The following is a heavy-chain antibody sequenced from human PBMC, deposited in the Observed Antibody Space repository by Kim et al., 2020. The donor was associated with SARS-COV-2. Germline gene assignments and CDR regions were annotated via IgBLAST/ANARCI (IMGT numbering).Heavy chain of an antibody. Sequence: DSVKGRFTISRDNAENSLYLQMNSLRAEDTALYHCARVRGYSYGRDAFDIWGQGTMVTVSS. CDR3: ARVRGYSYGRDAFDI. V-gene: IGHV3-20*01. D-gene: IGHD5-18*01. J-gene: IGHJ3*02.